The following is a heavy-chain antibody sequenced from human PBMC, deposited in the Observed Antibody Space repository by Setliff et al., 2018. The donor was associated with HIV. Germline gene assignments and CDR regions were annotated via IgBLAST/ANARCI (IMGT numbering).Heavy chain of an antibody. CDR1: GGSISSTTYW. Sequence: PSETLSLTCTVSGGSISSTTYWWGWIRQPPGKGLEWIGTGYYNGNTFYDPSLKSRVTISIDMSKNQFSLKLTSVAAADTAVYYCAKRPGYGYPFHIWGQGTMVTVSS. CDR3: AKRPGYGYPFHI. J-gene: IGHJ3*02. V-gene: IGHV4-39*01. D-gene: IGHD5-18*01. CDR2: GYYNGNT.